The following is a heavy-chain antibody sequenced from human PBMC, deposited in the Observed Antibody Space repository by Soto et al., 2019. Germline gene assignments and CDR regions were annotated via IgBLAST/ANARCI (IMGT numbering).Heavy chain of an antibody. V-gene: IGHV4-59*08. CDR3: ARPVPYCGSTSHCAYGMDV. CDR1: GGSIINYY. D-gene: IGHD2-2*01. Sequence: QVQLQESGPRLVKPSETLSLTCTVSGGSIINYYWSWIRQTPGKGLEWIGYIYYSGSTSYNPSLRSRTTXSXDXXKNHFSLKLSSVTAADTAVYYCARPVPYCGSTSHCAYGMDVGGQGTTVTVSS. J-gene: IGHJ6*02. CDR2: IYYSGST.